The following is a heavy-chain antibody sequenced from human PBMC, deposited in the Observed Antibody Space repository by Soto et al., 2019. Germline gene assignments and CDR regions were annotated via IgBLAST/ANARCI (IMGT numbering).Heavy chain of an antibody. CDR1: GFTFSSYG. D-gene: IGHD1-7*01. Sequence: GGSLRLSCAASGFTFSSYGMHWVRQAPGKGLEWVAVISYDGSNKYYADSVKGRFTISRDNSKNTLYLQMNSLRAEDTAVYYCAKDANYVFDYWGQGTLVTVSS. CDR2: ISYDGSNK. J-gene: IGHJ4*02. V-gene: IGHV3-30*18. CDR3: AKDANYVFDY.